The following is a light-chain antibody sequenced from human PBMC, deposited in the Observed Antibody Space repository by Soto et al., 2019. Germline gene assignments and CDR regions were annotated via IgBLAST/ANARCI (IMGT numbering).Light chain of an antibody. CDR2: DAS. CDR3: QQFHSFPIT. V-gene: IGKV1-5*01. J-gene: IGKJ5*01. CDR1: QSINRW. Sequence: DIQMTQSPSTLSASAGDRVTITCRASQSINRWLAWYQQKPGKAPKLLINDASSLESGVPSRLSGSGSGTEFTLTISILQPDDFATYCCQQFHSFPITFGQGTRLDIK.